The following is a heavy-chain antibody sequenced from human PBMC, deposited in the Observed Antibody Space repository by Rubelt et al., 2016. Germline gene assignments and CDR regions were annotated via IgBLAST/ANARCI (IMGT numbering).Heavy chain of an antibody. CDR3: ARGFDKAYSISWSS. Sequence: GGLVQPGGSLRLSCAASGFTFSSYAMSWVRQAPGKGLEWVSTIPGSGGSTHYADSVKGRFTISRDNAKNTLYLQMSSLRAEDTAVYYCARGFDKAYSISWSSWGQGTLVTVSS. J-gene: IGHJ4*02. CDR2: IPGSGGST. D-gene: IGHD6-13*01. V-gene: IGHV3-23*01. CDR1: GFTFSSYA.